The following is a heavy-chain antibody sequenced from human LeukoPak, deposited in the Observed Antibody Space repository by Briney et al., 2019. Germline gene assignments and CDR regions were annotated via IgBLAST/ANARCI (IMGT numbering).Heavy chain of an antibody. Sequence: PGGSPRLSCAASGFSFSSYSMNWVRQAPGKGLEWVSSISSGSSYIYYADSVKGRFTISRDNAKNSLYLQMNSLRAEDTAVYYCARGAYHCSSTTCYPVDWGQGTLVTVSS. V-gene: IGHV3-21*01. CDR3: ARGAYHCSSTTCYPVD. CDR1: GFSFSSYS. D-gene: IGHD2-2*01. CDR2: ISSGSSYI. J-gene: IGHJ4*02.